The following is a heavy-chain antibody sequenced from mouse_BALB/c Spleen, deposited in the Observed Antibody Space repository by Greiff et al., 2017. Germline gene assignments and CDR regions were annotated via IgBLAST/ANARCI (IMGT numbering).Heavy chain of an antibody. V-gene: IGHV7-1*02. Sequence: EVKLMESGGGLVQPGGSLRLSCATSGFTFSDFYMEWVRQPPGKRLEWIAASRNKANDYTTEYSASVKGRFIVSRDTSQSILYLQMNALRAEDTAIYYCARDVYGNYDYYAMDYWGQGTSVTVSS. CDR1: GFTFSDFY. D-gene: IGHD2-1*01. J-gene: IGHJ4*01. CDR2: SRNKANDYTT. CDR3: ARDVYGNYDYYAMDY.